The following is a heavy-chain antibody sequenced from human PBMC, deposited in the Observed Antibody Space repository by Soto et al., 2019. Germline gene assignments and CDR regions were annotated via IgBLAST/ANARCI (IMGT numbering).Heavy chain of an antibody. CDR1: GYAFSLYG. CDR2: IWYNGGEK. Sequence: PGGSLRLSCAASGYAFSLYGMHWVRQAPGKGLEWVAVIWYNGGEKYYADSVKGRFTISRDNSKSTLYLQMNSLRADDTAVYFCAGTVGHCDRDISCPSTDVWGKGTTVTVSS. D-gene: IGHD3-22*01. J-gene: IGHJ6*04. V-gene: IGHV3-33*01. CDR3: AGTVGHCDRDISCPSTDV.